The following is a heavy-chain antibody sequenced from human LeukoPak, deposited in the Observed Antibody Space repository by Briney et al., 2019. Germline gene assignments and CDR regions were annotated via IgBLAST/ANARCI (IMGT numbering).Heavy chain of an antibody. J-gene: IGHJ4*02. Sequence: SGGSLRLSCAASGSTFSGSAMHWVRQASGKGLEWVGRIRSKANSYATAYAASVKGRFTISRDDSKNTAYLQMNSLKTEDTAVYYCTRRKVAAAEASDYWGQGTLVTVSS. V-gene: IGHV3-73*01. CDR3: TRRKVAAAEASDY. CDR1: GSTFSGSA. CDR2: IRSKANSYAT. D-gene: IGHD6-19*01.